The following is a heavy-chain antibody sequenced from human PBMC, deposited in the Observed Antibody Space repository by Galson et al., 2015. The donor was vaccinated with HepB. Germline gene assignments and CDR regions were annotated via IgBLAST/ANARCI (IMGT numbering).Heavy chain of an antibody. CDR1: GGTFSTHA. CDR2: IIPIFGTA. CDR3: TRWDIVVVPAAHPYYYYGMDV. D-gene: IGHD2-2*01. Sequence: SVKVSCKASGGTFSTHAISWVRQAPGQGLEWMGGIIPIFGTANYAQKFQGRVTITADESTSTAYMELSSLRSEDTAVYYCTRWDIVVVPAAHPYYYYGMDVWGQGTTVTVSS. V-gene: IGHV1-69*13. J-gene: IGHJ6*02.